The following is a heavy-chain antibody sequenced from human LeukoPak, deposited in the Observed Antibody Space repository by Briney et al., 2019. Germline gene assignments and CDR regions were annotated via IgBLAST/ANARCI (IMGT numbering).Heavy chain of an antibody. CDR2: ISSSSSYI. CDR1: GFTFSTYS. CDR3: ARGPPLDP. V-gene: IGHV3-21*01. Sequence: GGSLRLSCAASGFTFSTYSMTWVRQAPGKGLEWVSSISSSSSYIYYADSVKGRFTISRDNAKNSLYLQMSSLRAEDSAVYYCARGPPLDPWGQGTLVTVPS. J-gene: IGHJ5*02.